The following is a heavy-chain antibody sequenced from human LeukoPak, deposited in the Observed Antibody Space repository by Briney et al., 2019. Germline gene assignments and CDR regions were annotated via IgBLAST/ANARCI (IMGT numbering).Heavy chain of an antibody. CDR2: ISWNSGSI. D-gene: IGHD5-12*01. V-gene: IGHV3-9*01. CDR3: AKDRGYIVATILDY. CDR1: GLTFDDYA. J-gene: IGHJ4*02. Sequence: QPGGSLRLSCAASGLTFDDYAMHWVRQAPGKGLEWVSGISWNSGSIGYADSVKGRFTISRDNAKNSLYLQMNSLRAEDTALYYCAKDRGYIVATILDYWGQGTLVTVSS.